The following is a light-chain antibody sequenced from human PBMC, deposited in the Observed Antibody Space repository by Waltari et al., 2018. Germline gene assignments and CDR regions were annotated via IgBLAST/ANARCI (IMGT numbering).Light chain of an antibody. V-gene: IGKV3-15*01. CDR1: HHIGPN. Sequence: EIVMTQSPAPLSASPGARVTLSCRASHHIGPNLAWYQQRPGQTPRPVIYAASTRAPGIPARFSGSGLATEFTLTIDSLQSEDFAVYYCQQYNNWPPYTIGQGTNLEI. CDR2: AAS. CDR3: QQYNNWPPYT. J-gene: IGKJ2*01.